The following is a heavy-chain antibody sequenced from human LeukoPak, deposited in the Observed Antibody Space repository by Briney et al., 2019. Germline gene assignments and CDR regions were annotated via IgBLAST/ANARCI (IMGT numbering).Heavy chain of an antibody. J-gene: IGHJ4*02. V-gene: IGHV4-59*12. D-gene: IGHD6-13*01. CDR3: ARESRVAGTPRLLHIDY. CDR1: GGSTTGYF. CDR2: VFYSGGT. Sequence: SETLSLTCTISGGSTTGYFWSWIRQPPGKGLEWIGYVFYSGGTLYNPSLKSRVTILVDTSKNQFSLQLSSVTAADTAVYYCARESRVAGTPRLLHIDYWGQGTLVTVSS.